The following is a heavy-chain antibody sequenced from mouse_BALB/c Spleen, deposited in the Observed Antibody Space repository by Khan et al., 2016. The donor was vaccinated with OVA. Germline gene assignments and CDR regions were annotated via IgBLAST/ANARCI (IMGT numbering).Heavy chain of an antibody. V-gene: IGHV9-3-1*01. Sequence: QIQLVQSGPELKKPGETVKISCKASGHTITNYGMNWVKQAPGKGLKWMGWINTYTGEPTYADDFNGRFAFSLETSASTAYLQINNLKTEDTATYFCARPPYFSYARDNWGQGTSVTVSS. CDR3: ARPPYFSYARDN. CDR1: GHTITNYG. D-gene: IGHD2-10*01. J-gene: IGHJ4*01. CDR2: INTYTGEP.